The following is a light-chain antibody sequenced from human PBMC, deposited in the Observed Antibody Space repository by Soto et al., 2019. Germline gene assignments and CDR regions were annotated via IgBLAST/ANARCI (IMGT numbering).Light chain of an antibody. Sequence: QSALTQPPSASGSPGQSVTISCTGTSSDVGGYNYVSWYQQNPGRAPKLMIYEVTKRPSGVPDRFSGSKSGNTASLTVSGLQAEDEADYYCRSYAASNNFYFVFGGGTKLTVL. CDR3: RSYAASNNFYFV. CDR2: EVT. V-gene: IGLV2-8*01. J-gene: IGLJ3*02. CDR1: SSDVGGYNY.